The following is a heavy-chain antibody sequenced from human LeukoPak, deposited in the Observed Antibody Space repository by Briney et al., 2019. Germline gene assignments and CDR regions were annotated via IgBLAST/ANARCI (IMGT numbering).Heavy chain of an antibody. CDR1: GGSISSYY. J-gene: IGHJ6*03. Sequence: SETLSLTCTVSGGSISSYYWSWIRQPPGKGLEWIGYIYYSGSTNYNPSLKSRVTISVDTSKNQFSLKLSSVTAADTAVYYCARECRPSQLERRIHYYYMDVWGKGTTVTISS. V-gene: IGHV4-59*01. D-gene: IGHD1-1*01. CDR3: ARECRPSQLERRIHYYYMDV. CDR2: IYYSGST.